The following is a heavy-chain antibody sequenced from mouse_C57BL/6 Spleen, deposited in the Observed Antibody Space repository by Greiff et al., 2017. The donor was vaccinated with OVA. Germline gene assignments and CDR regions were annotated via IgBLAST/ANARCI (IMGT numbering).Heavy chain of an antibody. Sequence: QVQLKESGAELVKPGASVKISCKASGYAFSSYWMNWVKQRPGKGLEWIGQIYPGDGDTNYNGKFKGKATLTADKSSSTAYMQLSSLTSEDSAVYFCAREPHYYGSSWAYAMDYWGQGTSVTVSS. CDR2: IYPGDGDT. J-gene: IGHJ4*01. D-gene: IGHD1-1*01. CDR3: AREPHYYGSSWAYAMDY. CDR1: GYAFSSYW. V-gene: IGHV1-80*01.